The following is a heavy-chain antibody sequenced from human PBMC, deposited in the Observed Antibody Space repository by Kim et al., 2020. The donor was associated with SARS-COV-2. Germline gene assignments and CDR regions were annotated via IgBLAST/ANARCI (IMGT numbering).Heavy chain of an antibody. D-gene: IGHD3-22*01. J-gene: IGHJ6*02. V-gene: IGHV3-23*01. CDR3: AKVVVMDGYNYFYYYGMDV. Sequence: GRFTISRDNSKPTVYLQMNSLRDEDTALYYCAKVVVMDGYNYFYYYGMDVWGQGTAVTVSS.